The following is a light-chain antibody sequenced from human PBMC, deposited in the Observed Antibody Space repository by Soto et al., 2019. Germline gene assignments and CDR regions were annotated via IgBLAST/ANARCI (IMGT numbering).Light chain of an antibody. CDR3: QQYDNFPRAIN. CDR2: DAS. V-gene: IGKV1-33*01. CDR1: QDINKF. J-gene: IGKJ5*01. Sequence: DVQMTQSPSSLSASVGDRVTITCQASQDINKFLNWYQQKPGKAPKLLIYDASNLETGVPSRFSGSGSGTDFTFTISSLQPEDIATYYCQQYDNFPRAINFGQGTRLEIK.